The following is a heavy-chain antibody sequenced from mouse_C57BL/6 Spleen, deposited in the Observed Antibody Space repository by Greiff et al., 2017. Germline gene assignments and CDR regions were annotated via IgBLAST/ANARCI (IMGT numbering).Heavy chain of an antibody. CDR3: AKAALDY. CDR1: GFSLTSYG. CDR2: IWRGGST. V-gene: IGHV2-5*01. Sequence: VQLQQSGPGLVQPSQSLSITCTVSGFSLTSYGVHWVRQSPGKGLEWLGVIWRGGSTDYNAAVMSRLSITKDNSKIQVFFKMNSLQADDTAIYYCAKAALDYWGQGTTLTVSS. J-gene: IGHJ2*01.